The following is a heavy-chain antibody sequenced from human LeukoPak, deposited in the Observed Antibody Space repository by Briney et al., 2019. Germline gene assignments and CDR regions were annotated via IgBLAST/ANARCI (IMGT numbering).Heavy chain of an antibody. V-gene: IGHV3-20*04. CDR3: ARAFKYSMSGYYFDY. Sequence: GGSLRLSCAASGFTFDDYGMSWVRQAPGKGLEWVSGINWNGGSTGYADSVKGRFTISRDNAKNSLYLQMNSLRAEDTALYYCARAFKYSMSGYYFDYWGQGALVTVSS. D-gene: IGHD2-21*01. CDR1: GFTFDDYG. J-gene: IGHJ4*02. CDR2: INWNGGST.